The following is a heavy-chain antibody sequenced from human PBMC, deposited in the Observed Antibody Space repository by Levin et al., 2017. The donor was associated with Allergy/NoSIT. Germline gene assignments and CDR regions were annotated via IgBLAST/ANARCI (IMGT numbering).Heavy chain of an antibody. J-gene: IGHJ5*02. CDR3: ARDAGSSSGWFDP. D-gene: IGHD6-6*01. CDR2: MNPHSGNT. Sequence: ASVKVSCKASGYSFTSYDLNWVRQATGQGPEWMGWMNPHSGNTGYAQKFQGRVTMSRDISTSTAYMELSSLKSDDTAVYYCARDAGSSSGWFDPWGQGTLVTVSS. CDR1: GYSFTSYD. V-gene: IGHV1-8*01.